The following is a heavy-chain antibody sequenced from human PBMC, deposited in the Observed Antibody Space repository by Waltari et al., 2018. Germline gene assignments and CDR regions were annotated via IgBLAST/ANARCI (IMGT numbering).Heavy chain of an antibody. CDR3: ARDRSEGYSSGSALGY. J-gene: IGHJ4*02. CDR2: IDSGGST. CDR1: GFTVRSNY. Sequence: EVQLVESGGGLIQPGGSLRLSCAASGFTVRSNYMSWVRQAPGKGLEWVSVIDSGGSTYYADSVKGRFTISRDNSKNTLYLQMNSLRAEDTAVYYCARDRSEGYSSGSALGYWGQGTLVTVSS. V-gene: IGHV3-53*01. D-gene: IGHD6-19*01.